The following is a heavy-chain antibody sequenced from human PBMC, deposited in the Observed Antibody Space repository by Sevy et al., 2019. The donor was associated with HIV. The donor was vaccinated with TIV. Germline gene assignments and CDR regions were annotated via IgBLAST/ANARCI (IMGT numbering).Heavy chain of an antibody. V-gene: IGHV3-48*01. CDR3: VRESYFYDTTTFPENDY. CDR2: ISHSTNTR. D-gene: IGHD3-22*01. Sequence: GGSLRLSCAASGFTFSSFGMNWVRQAPGKGLEWISYISHSTNTRLYAASVTGRFSISRDHARNSLYLQMNSLRAEDTAVYYCVRESYFYDTTTFPENDYWGRGTLVTVSS. CDR1: GFTFSSFG. J-gene: IGHJ4*02.